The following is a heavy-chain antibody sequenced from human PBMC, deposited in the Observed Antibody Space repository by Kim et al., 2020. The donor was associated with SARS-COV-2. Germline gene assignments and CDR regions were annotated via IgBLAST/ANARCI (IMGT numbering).Heavy chain of an antibody. CDR2: IKSKTDGGTT. CDR3: TTLETITMIVVPYPTLDY. D-gene: IGHD3-22*01. Sequence: GGSLRLSCAASGFTFSNAWMSWVRQAPGKGLEWVGRIKSKTDGGTTDYAAPVKGRFTISRDDSKNTLYLQMNSLKTEDTAVYYCTTLETITMIVVPYPTLDYWGQGTLVTVSS. V-gene: IGHV3-15*01. J-gene: IGHJ4*02. CDR1: GFTFSNAW.